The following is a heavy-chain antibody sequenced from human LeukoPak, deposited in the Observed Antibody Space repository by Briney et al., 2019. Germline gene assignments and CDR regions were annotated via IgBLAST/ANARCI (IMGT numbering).Heavy chain of an antibody. Sequence: GGSLRLSCAASGFTVSAHTIHWVRQAPAKGLEWVALNSSGGTNKHYADSVKGRFTISRDISKNTVYLQMNSLRAEDTAVYYCARDPTTVTTTYFDYWGQGTLVTVSS. CDR2: NSSGGTNK. D-gene: IGHD4-17*01. CDR1: GFTVSAHT. V-gene: IGHV3-30-3*01. CDR3: ARDPTTVTTTYFDY. J-gene: IGHJ4*02.